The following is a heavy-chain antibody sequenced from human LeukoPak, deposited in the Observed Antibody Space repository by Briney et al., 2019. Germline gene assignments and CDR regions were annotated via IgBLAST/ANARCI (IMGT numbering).Heavy chain of an antibody. CDR3: ARTVAAAGTVFDY. V-gene: IGHV3-48*01. CDR2: ISSSSSTI. CDR1: GFTFSSYS. D-gene: IGHD6-13*01. Sequence: PGGSLRLSCAASGFTFSSYSMNWVRQAPGKGREWVSYISSSSSTIYYADSVKGRFTISRDNAKNSLYLQMNSLRAEETAVYYCARTVAAAGTVFDYWGQGTLVTVSS. J-gene: IGHJ4*02.